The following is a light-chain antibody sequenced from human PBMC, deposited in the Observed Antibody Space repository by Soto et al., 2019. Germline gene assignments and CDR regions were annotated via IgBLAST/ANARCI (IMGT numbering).Light chain of an antibody. Sequence: EIVLTQSPGTLSLSPGERATLSCRASQSVSSSYLAWYQQKPGQAPRLLIYGASSRATGIPDRFSGSGSGTYFTLTIRRLEPEDFAVYYCQQYVSSLALTFGGGTKVEIK. CDR1: QSVSSSY. V-gene: IGKV3-20*01. CDR3: QQYVSSLALT. J-gene: IGKJ4*01. CDR2: GAS.